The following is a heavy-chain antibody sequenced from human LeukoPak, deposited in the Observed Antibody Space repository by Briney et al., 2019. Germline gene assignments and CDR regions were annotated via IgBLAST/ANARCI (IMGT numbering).Heavy chain of an antibody. Sequence: SENLSLTCTVSGGSISSYYWSWIRQPPGKGLEWIGYIYTSGSTNYNPSLKSRVTISVDTSENQFSLKLSSVTAADTAVYYCARLSSYYYMDVWGKGTTVTVSS. CDR2: IYTSGST. V-gene: IGHV4-4*09. CDR3: ARLSSYYYMDV. J-gene: IGHJ6*03. CDR1: GGSISSYY. D-gene: IGHD2/OR15-2a*01.